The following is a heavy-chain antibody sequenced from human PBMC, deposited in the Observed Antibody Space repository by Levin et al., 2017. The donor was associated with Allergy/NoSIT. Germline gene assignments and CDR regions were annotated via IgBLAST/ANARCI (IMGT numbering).Heavy chain of an antibody. CDR3: ARGVPSYGDCGVGWFDP. V-gene: IGHV4-31*03. J-gene: IGHJ5*02. CDR2: ISDTGST. CDR1: GDSISSGGLY. Sequence: SQTLSLTCTVSGDSISSGGLYWHWVRQRPGKGLEWIGYISDTGSTWPTPSLRSRLTISMDTALNQFTLRLTSLTAADTAVSYCARGVPSYGDCGVGWFDPWGQGTLVTVSS. D-gene: IGHD4-17*01.